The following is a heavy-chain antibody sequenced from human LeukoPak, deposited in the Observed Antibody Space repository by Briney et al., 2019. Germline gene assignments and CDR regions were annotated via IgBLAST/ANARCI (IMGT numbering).Heavy chain of an antibody. CDR1: GGSISSYY. V-gene: IGHV4-59*08. Sequence: PSETLSLTCTVSGGSISSYYWSWIRQPPGKGLEWIGYIYYSGSTNYNPSLKSRVTISVDTSKNQVSLKLSSVTAADTAVYYCARADDYGDYEWEVFDYWGQGTLVTVSS. D-gene: IGHD4-17*01. CDR3: ARADDYGDYEWEVFDY. CDR2: IYYSGST. J-gene: IGHJ4*02.